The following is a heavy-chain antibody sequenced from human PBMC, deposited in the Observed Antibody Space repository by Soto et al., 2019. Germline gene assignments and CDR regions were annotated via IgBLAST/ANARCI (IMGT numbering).Heavy chain of an antibody. CDR3: ARAYSDYGGNFDY. V-gene: IGHV4-30-4*01. CDR2: IYYSGST. J-gene: IGHJ4*02. D-gene: IGHD4-17*01. Sequence: SETLSLTCTVSGGSISSGDYYWSWIRHPPGKGLEWIGYIYYSGSTYYNPSLKSRVTISVDTSKNQFSLKLSSVTAADTAVYYCARAYSDYGGNFDYWAQGTLVTVSS. CDR1: GGSISSGDYY.